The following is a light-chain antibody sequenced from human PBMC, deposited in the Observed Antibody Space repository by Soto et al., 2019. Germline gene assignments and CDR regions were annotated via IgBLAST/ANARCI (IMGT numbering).Light chain of an antibody. CDR3: HNYNSAPLT. J-gene: IGKJ4*01. CDR1: QGISNY. Sequence: DIQMTQSPSSLSASVGDRVTITCRASQGISNYLAWYQQKPGEVPRLLIYAAFTLQSGVPSRFSGSGSGTDFTLTISILQPDDVATYYCHNYNSAPLTFGGGTKVEIK. V-gene: IGKV1-27*01. CDR2: AAF.